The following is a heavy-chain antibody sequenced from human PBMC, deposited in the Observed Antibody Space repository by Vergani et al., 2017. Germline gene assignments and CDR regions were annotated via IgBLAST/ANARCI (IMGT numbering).Heavy chain of an antibody. J-gene: IGHJ3*01. D-gene: IGHD3-16*01. Sequence: QVQLQESGPGLVKPPGTLSLTCTVSGGSISNNNWWSWVRQPPGKGLEWIGEVYHSGSTNYNPSLKRRVTISVDKSKNQISLKLRSVTAADTAVYYCVRQWKLQGDFDVWCQETMVTVSS. V-gene: IGHV4-4*03. CDR3: VRQWKLQGDFDV. CDR1: GGSISNNNW. CDR2: VYHSGST.